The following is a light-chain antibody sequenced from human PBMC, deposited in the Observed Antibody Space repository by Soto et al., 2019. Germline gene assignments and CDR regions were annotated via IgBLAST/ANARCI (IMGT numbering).Light chain of an antibody. CDR2: MAS. V-gene: IGKV1-5*03. CDR3: QQYNTNSRT. Sequence: DIQMTQSPSTLSASVGDRVTITCRASQSISSWLAWYQQKPGKAPKLLIYMASSLESGVPSRFSGSGSGTEFTLTISSLQPDDFASYYCQQYNTNSRTFGQGTKVEIK. CDR1: QSISSW. J-gene: IGKJ1*01.